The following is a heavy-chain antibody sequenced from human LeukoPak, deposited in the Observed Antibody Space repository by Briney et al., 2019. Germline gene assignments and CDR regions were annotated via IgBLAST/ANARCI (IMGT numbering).Heavy chain of an antibody. Sequence: GGSLTLSCAASGFTFSNVWMNWVRQAPGRGLEWVGRIKSQTDGGTTDYAAPVKGRFTISRDDSRNTLFLQMNSLTTEDTAVYYCASSTVALTAIREFNWFDPWGQGTLVTVSP. CDR3: ASSTVALTAIREFNWFDP. D-gene: IGHD2-21*02. V-gene: IGHV3-15*01. CDR2: IKSQTDGGTT. J-gene: IGHJ5*02. CDR1: GFTFSNVW.